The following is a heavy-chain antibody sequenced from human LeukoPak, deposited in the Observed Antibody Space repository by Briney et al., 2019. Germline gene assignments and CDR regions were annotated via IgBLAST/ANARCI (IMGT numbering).Heavy chain of an antibody. V-gene: IGHV4-39*01. J-gene: IGHJ4*02. CDR2: IYYSGST. CDR3: ARLYSSGWYVIDY. D-gene: IGHD6-19*01. CDR1: GGSISSSSYY. Sequence: SETLSLTCTVSGGSISSSSYYWGWIRQPPGKGLEWIGSIYYSGSTYYNPSLKSRVTISVDTSKNQFPLKLSSVTAADTAVYYCARLYSSGWYVIDYWGQGTLVTVSS.